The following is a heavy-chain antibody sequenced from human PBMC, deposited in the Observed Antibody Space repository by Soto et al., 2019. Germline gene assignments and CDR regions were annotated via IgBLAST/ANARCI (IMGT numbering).Heavy chain of an antibody. D-gene: IGHD6-19*01. J-gene: IGHJ6*02. V-gene: IGHV3-30*18. CDR3: AKGVGSGWYGYYGMDV. Sequence: GESLRLSCAASGFTFSSYGMHWVRQAPGKGLEWGAVISYDGGNKYYADSVKGRFTISRDNSKNTLYLQMNSLTAEDTAVYYCAKGVGSGWYGYYGMDVWGQGTTVTVSS. CDR1: GFTFSSYG. CDR2: ISYDGGNK.